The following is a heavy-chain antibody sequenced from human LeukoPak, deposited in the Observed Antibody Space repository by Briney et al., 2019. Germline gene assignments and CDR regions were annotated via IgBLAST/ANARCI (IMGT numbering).Heavy chain of an antibody. J-gene: IGHJ6*02. D-gene: IGHD3-16*02. CDR3: ARGEMTAFEGLIVNYYYYGVDV. V-gene: IGHV4-61*09. CDR2: LHSGGRI. CDR1: SVSVSSGSYY. Sequence: KTSRTLSLTCAVSSVSVSSGSYYWSWIRQSAGKGLEWIGHLHSGGRINYNPSLESRVSMPVDPSKNQFSLRLTSVTATDTAVYYCARGEMTAFEGLIVNYYYYGVDVWGQGTTVIVSS.